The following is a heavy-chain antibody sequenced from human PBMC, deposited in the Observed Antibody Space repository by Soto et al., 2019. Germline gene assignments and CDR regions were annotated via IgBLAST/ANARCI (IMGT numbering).Heavy chain of an antibody. CDR2: IYYSGST. J-gene: IGHJ4*02. CDR3: ARSFMVPVDFFDY. D-gene: IGHD3-10*01. V-gene: IGHV4-59*11. Sequence: SEPLSLPCTVANGSLGSREWSWILQTPGKGLEWIGNIYYSGSTNYNPSLKSRVTMSVDTSKNQFTLKLSSVTAADTGVYFCARSFMVPVDFFDYWGQGPLVTVSS. CDR1: NGSLGSRE.